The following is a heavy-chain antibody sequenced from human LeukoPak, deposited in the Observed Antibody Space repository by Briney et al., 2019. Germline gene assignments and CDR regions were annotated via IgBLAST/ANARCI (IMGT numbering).Heavy chain of an antibody. Sequence: SKTLSLTCTVSGGSISSSSSYYWAWIRQPPGKGLEWIGTMSNSGSTYYNPSLKSRVTISGDTSKNQFSLKLSSVTAADTAVFYCARRSQTAAGRGIDYWGQGTLVTVSS. D-gene: IGHD6-13*01. CDR3: ARRSQTAAGRGIDY. J-gene: IGHJ4*02. V-gene: IGHV4-39*01. CDR1: GGSISSSSSYY. CDR2: MSNSGST.